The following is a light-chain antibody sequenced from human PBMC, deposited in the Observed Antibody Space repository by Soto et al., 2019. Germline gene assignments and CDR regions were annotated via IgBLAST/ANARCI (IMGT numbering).Light chain of an antibody. J-gene: IGKJ3*01. CDR1: RTVTRSY. Sequence: EILLTQSPGTLSLSAGERAALSWRGSRTVTRSYLAWYQQKPGQAPRPIISGASTRAPGIPDRFSGSGSGTDFTLTISRLEPEDFAVYYCQQDGSSPLTFGPGTKVDIK. CDR3: QQDGSSPLT. CDR2: GAS. V-gene: IGKV3-20*01.